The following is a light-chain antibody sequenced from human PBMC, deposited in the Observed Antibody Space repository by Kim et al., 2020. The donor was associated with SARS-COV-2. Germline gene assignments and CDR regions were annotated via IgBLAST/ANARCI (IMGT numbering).Light chain of an antibody. V-gene: IGLV1-36*01. CDR2: YDD. J-gene: IGLJ3*02. CDR3: AAWDDRVNGPV. Sequence: QSVLTQPPSVSEAPRQRVTISCSGSSSNIGNSAVNWYQQLPGKAPKLLIYYDDLLPSGVSDRFSGSKSGTSASLAISGLQSEDEAYYYCAAWDDRVNGPVFGGGTQLTVL. CDR1: SSNIGNSA.